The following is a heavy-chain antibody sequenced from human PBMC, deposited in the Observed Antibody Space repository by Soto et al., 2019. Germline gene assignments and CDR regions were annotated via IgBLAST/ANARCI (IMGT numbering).Heavy chain of an antibody. CDR2: IYYSGST. CDR3: ARVTYYYDSSGYPKPDY. D-gene: IGHD3-22*01. CDR1: GRSISSSGYY. Sequence: SETLSLTCTVSGRSISSSGYYWGWVRQPPGKGLEWIGNIYYSGSTYYNPSLKSRVTTSVDTSKNQFSLKLSSVTAADTAVYYCARVTYYYDSSGYPKPDYWGQGTLVTVSS. J-gene: IGHJ4*02. V-gene: IGHV4-30-4*08.